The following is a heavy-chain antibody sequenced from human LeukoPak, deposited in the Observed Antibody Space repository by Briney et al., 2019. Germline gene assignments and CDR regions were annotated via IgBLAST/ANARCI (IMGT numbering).Heavy chain of an antibody. CDR1: GFTFSSYA. Sequence: PGGSLRLSCAASGFTFSSYAMSWVRQAPGKGLEWVSAISGSGGSTYYADSVKGRITISRDNSKNTLYLQMNSLRAEDTAVYYCAKFDRKERHYYGSGMGGYYFDYWGQGTLVTVSS. CDR2: ISGSGGST. J-gene: IGHJ4*02. D-gene: IGHD3-10*01. V-gene: IGHV3-23*01. CDR3: AKFDRKERHYYGSGMGGYYFDY.